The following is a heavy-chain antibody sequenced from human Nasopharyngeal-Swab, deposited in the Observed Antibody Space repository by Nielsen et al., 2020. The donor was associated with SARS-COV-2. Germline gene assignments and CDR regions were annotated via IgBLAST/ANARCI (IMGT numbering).Heavy chain of an antibody. D-gene: IGHD3-10*01. CDR3: ARHLGEGWFGELLNYYYYMDV. CDR1: GGSISSSSYY. Sequence: SETLSLPCTVSGGSISSSSYYWGWIRQPPGKGLEWIGSIYYSGSTYYNPSLKSRVTISVDTSKNQFSLKLSSVTAADTAVYYCARHLGEGWFGELLNYYYYMDVWGKGTTVTVSS. CDR2: IYYSGST. V-gene: IGHV4-39*01. J-gene: IGHJ6*03.